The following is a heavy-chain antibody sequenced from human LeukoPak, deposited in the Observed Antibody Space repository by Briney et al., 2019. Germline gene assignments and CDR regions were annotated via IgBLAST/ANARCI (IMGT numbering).Heavy chain of an antibody. J-gene: IGHJ4*02. Sequence: ASVKVSCKASGYTFTSYDINWVRQATGQGLEWMGWMNPNSGNTGYAQKFQGRVTMTRNTSISTAYMELSSLRSEDTAVYYCAKDLWFGELLPGWWGQGTLVTVSS. CDR3: AKDLWFGELLPGW. CDR1: GYTFTSYD. CDR2: MNPNSGNT. V-gene: IGHV1-8*01. D-gene: IGHD3-10*01.